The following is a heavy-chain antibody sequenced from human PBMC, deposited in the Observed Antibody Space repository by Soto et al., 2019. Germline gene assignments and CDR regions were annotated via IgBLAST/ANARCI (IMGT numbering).Heavy chain of an antibody. CDR2: ISGSGGST. CDR1: GFTFSSYA. J-gene: IGHJ1*01. Sequence: PGGSLRLSCAASGFTFSSYAMSWVRQAPGKGLEWVSAISGSGGSTYYADSVKGRFTISRDNSKNTLYLQMNSLRAEDTAVYYCAKVGRGCSSTGCYEYFQHWGQGTLVTVSS. CDR3: AKVGRGCSSTGCYEYFQH. D-gene: IGHD2-2*01. V-gene: IGHV3-23*01.